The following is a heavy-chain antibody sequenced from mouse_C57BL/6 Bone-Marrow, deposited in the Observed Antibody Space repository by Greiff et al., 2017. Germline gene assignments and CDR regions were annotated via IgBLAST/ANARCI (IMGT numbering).Heavy chain of an antibody. CDR2: IYPRSGNT. CDR1: GYTFTSYA. Sequence: QVQLQQSGAELARPGASVKLSCKASGYTFTSYAISWVKQRTGQGLEWIGEIYPRSGNTYYNEKFKGKATLTADKSSSTAYMELRSLTSEDSAVYFCAKRVPSYFDYWGQGTTLTVSS. V-gene: IGHV1-81*01. D-gene: IGHD2-10*02. J-gene: IGHJ2*01. CDR3: AKRVPSYFDY.